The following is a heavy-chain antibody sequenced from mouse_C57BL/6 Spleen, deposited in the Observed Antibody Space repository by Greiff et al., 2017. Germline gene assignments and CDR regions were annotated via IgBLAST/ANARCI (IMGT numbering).Heavy chain of an antibody. D-gene: IGHD1-1*01. CDR2: FNPSTGGT. CDR1: GYSFTGYY. J-gene: IGHJ1*03. Sequence: VQLQQSGPELVKPGASVKISCKASGYSFTGYYMNWVKQSPEKSLEWIGEFNPSTGGTTYNQKIKAKATVTVDKSASTAYMQLKSLTAEDSAVYYCARGDYYGSSYSFDVWGTGTTVTVSS. CDR3: ARGDYYGSSYSFDV. V-gene: IGHV1-42*01.